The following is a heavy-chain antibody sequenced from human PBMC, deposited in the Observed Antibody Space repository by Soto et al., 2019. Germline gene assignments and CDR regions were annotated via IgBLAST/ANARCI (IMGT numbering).Heavy chain of an antibody. D-gene: IGHD2-21*01. CDR3: ARAPGPDWPDAFDI. Sequence: VQLVESGGGVVQPGRSLRLSCAASGFTFSSYAMHWIRQAPGKGLEWVSYISSSSSYTNYADSVKGRFTISRDNAKNSLYLQINSLTAYDTAVYYCARAPGPDWPDAFDIWGQGTMVTVSS. CDR1: GFTFSSYA. V-gene: IGHV3-21*05. CDR2: ISSSSSYT. J-gene: IGHJ3*02.